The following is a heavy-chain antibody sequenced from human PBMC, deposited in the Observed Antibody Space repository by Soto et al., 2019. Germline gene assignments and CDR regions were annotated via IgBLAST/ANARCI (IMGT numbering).Heavy chain of an antibody. D-gene: IGHD6-13*01. Sequence: QVQLVESGGGVVQPGRSLRLSCAASGFTFSSYGMDWVRQAPGKGLEWVAVIWYDGSNKYYADSVKGRFTISRDNSKNTLYLQMNSLRAEDTAVSYCARDDGGYSSSWGYWGQGTLVTVSS. CDR1: GFTFSSYG. CDR2: IWYDGSNK. J-gene: IGHJ4*02. V-gene: IGHV3-33*01. CDR3: ARDDGGYSSSWGY.